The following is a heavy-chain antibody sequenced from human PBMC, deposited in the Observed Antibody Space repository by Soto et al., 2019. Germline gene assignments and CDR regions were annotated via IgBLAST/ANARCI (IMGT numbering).Heavy chain of an antibody. V-gene: IGHV4-59*01. Sequence: SETLCLTCTVSGVSISRYYWSWIRQPPGKGLEWIGYIYYSGSTNYNPSLKSRVTISVDTSKNQFSLKLSSVTAADTAVYYCARDLVERGFGRYFGMDVWGQGTTVT. J-gene: IGHJ6*02. D-gene: IGHD3-10*01. CDR2: IYYSGST. CDR3: ARDLVERGFGRYFGMDV. CDR1: GVSISRYY.